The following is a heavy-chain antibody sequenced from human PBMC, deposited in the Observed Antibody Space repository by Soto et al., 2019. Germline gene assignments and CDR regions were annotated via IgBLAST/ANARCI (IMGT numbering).Heavy chain of an antibody. J-gene: IGHJ5*02. V-gene: IGHV1-69*06. CDR3: ARDLWGNYYDSSGYINWFDP. CDR1: GGTFSSYA. D-gene: IGHD3-22*01. CDR2: IIPIFGTA. Sequence: SVKVSCKASGGTFSSYAISWVRQAPGQGLEWMGGIIPIFGTANYAQKFQGRVTITADKSTSTAYMELSSLRSEDTAVYYCARDLWGNYYDSSGYINWFDPWGQGTLVTVSS.